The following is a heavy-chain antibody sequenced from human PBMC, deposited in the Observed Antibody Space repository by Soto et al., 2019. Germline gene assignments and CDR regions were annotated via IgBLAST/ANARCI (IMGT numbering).Heavy chain of an antibody. Sequence: QVQLVQSGAEVKKPGASVKVSCKASGYTFTSYGIGWVRQAPGQGLEWMGWISAYNGNTNYAQKLQGRVTMTTDTSTSTAYMELRSLRSDDTAVYYCARDESTVTTAYYGMDVWGQGTTVTVSS. CDR2: ISAYNGNT. V-gene: IGHV1-18*01. CDR3: ARDESTVTTAYYGMDV. CDR1: GYTFTSYG. J-gene: IGHJ6*02. D-gene: IGHD4-4*01.